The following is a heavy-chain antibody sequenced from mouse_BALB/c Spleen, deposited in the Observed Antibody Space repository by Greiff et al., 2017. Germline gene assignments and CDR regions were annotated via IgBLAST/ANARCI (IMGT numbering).Heavy chain of an antibody. V-gene: IGHV3-8*02. D-gene: IGHD1-1*01. Sequence: EVKLVESGPSLVKPSQTLSLTCSVTGDSITSGYWNWIRKFPGHKLEYMGYISYSGSTYYNPSLKSRISITRDTSKNQYYLQLNSVTTEDTATYYCARWRDYYGSSFDYWGQGTTLTVSS. J-gene: IGHJ2*01. CDR2: ISYSGST. CDR1: GDSITSGY. CDR3: ARWRDYYGSSFDY.